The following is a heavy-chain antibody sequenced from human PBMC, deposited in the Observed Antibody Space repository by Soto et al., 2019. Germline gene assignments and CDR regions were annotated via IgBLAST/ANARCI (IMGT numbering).Heavy chain of an antibody. J-gene: IGHJ6*02. CDR1: GFDFTNDG. CDR3: AKGQGGSPPGGMDV. CDR2: ISFDGTTI. V-gene: IGHV3-30*18. Sequence: QVVLVESGGGVVQPGRALRLSCAASGFDFTNDGMLWVRQAPGKGLEWVALISFDGTTIHYGDSVKGRFTISRDNSKNTLFRQMNSLRPEETGVYYCAKGQGGSPPGGMDVWGQGPTVTVSS. D-gene: IGHD2-15*01.